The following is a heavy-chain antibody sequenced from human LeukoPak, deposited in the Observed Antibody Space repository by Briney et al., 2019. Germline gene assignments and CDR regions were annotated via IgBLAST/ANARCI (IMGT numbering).Heavy chain of an antibody. D-gene: IGHD3-3*01. CDR3: ARLRFDFWSGYTHPYFDY. Sequence: NPSETLSLTCTVSGGSISSSSYSWGWIRQPPGKGLEWIGSIYYSGTTYYNPSLESRVTISVDTSKIQFSLKLSSVAATDTAVYFCARLRFDFWSGYTHPYFDYWGQGTLVTVSS. CDR1: GGSISSSSYS. CDR2: IYYSGTT. J-gene: IGHJ4*02. V-gene: IGHV4-39*01.